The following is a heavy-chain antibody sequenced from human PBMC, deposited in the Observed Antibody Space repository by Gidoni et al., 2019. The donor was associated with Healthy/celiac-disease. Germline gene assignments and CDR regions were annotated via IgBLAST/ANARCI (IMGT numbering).Heavy chain of an antibody. CDR3: AAYSGYDPGDY. D-gene: IGHD5-12*01. CDR1: GFSLSNARMV. CDR2: IFSNDEK. V-gene: IGHV2-26*02. Sequence: QVTLKESGPVLVKHTETLTLTCTVSGFSLSNARMVVSWISQPPGKALELLAHIFSNDEKSYSTSLKSRLTISKDTSKIQVVLTMTNMDPVDTATYYCAAYSGYDPGDYWGQGTLVTVSS. J-gene: IGHJ4*02.